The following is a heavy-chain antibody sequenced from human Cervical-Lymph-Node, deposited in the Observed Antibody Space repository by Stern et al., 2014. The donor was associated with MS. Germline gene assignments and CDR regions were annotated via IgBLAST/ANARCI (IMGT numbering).Heavy chain of an antibody. D-gene: IGHD1-26*01. J-gene: IGHJ6*02. V-gene: IGHV1-18*01. CDR3: ARDHVGATTYYYYGLDV. CDR2: ISAKNGHT. CDR1: GYTFTSYG. Sequence: VQLVQSGAEVKKPGASVKVSCKASGYTFTSYGISWVRQAPGQGLEWMGWISAKNGHTNYAQKHQGRVTVTTDTSTSTAYMELRSLRSDDTAIYYCARDHVGATTYYYYGLDVWGQGTTVTVSS.